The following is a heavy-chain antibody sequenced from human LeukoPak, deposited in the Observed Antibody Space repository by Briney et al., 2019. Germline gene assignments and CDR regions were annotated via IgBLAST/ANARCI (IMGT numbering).Heavy chain of an antibody. J-gene: IGHJ5*02. CDR1: GYTFTSYD. CDR2: MNPNSGNT. CDR3: ARARRGNYDYVWGSYRYNTWFDP. V-gene: IGHV1-8*01. D-gene: IGHD3-16*02. Sequence: GASVKVSCKASGYTFTSYDINWVRQATGQGLEWMGWMNPNSGNTGYAQKFQGRVTMTRNTSISTAYMELSSLRSEDTAVYYCARARRGNYDYVWGSYRYNTWFDPWGQGTLVTVSS.